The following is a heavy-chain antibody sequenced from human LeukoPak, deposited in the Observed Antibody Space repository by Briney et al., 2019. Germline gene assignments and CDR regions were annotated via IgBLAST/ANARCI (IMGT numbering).Heavy chain of an antibody. CDR3: ARDAYYYGHPVNWFDP. Sequence: SETLCLTCAVSGGSISSYYWSWIRQPAGKGLEWIGRIYTSGSTNYNPSLKSRVTMSVDTSKNQFSLKLSSVTAADTAVYYCARDAYYYGHPVNWFDPWGQGTLVTVPS. D-gene: IGHD3-10*01. CDR1: GGSISSYY. J-gene: IGHJ5*02. CDR2: IYTSGST. V-gene: IGHV4-4*07.